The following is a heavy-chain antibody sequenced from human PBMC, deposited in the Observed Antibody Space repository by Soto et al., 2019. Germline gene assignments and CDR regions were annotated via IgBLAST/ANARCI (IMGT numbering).Heavy chain of an antibody. Sequence: PSETLSLTCTVSGGSISSGSYYWSWIRQHPGKGLEWIGYIYYSGSTYYNPSLKSRVTISVDTSKNQFSLKLSSVTAADTAVYYCARGEDYYESSVYYYGGNGFAPWGQGTLVTVS. CDR1: GGSISSGSYY. J-gene: IGHJ5*02. D-gene: IGHD3-22*01. CDR2: IYYSGST. CDR3: ARGEDYYESSVYYYGGNGFAP. V-gene: IGHV4-31*03.